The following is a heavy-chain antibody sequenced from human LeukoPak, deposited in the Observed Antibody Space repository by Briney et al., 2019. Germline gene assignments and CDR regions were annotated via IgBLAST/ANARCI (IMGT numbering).Heavy chain of an antibody. CDR1: GFTFTDYA. J-gene: IGHJ4*02. CDR3: ANTRDGASDY. D-gene: IGHD1-26*01. Sequence: PGGSLRLSCVGSGFTFTDYAMSWVRQAPGKGLEWVSAISGSGGSTYYADSVKGRFTISRGNSKNTLYLQMNSLRAEDTAVYYCANTRDGASDYWGQGTLVTVSS. CDR2: ISGSGGST. V-gene: IGHV3-23*01.